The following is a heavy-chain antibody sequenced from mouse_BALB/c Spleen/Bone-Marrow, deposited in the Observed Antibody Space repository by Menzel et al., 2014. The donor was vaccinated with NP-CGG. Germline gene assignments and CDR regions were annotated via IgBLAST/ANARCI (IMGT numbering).Heavy chain of an antibody. CDR2: ISDGGSYT. D-gene: IGHD4-1*01. J-gene: IGHJ3*01. V-gene: IGHV5-4*02. Sequence: EVKLVESGGGLVKPGGSLRLSCAASGFTFSDYYMYWIRQTPEKRLEWVATISDGGSYTNYADSVKGRFTISRDNAKINLYLQMSSLKSEDTAMYYCTRGLGWFGYWGQGTLVTVSA. CDR1: GFTFSDYY. CDR3: TRGLGWFGY.